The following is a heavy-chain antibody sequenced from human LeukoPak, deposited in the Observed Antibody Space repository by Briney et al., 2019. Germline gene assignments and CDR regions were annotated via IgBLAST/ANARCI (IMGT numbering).Heavy chain of an antibody. CDR3: ARDHGYFGMDV. CDR2: TSYSGNT. CDR1: GGSIGNYY. V-gene: IGHV4-59*01. Sequence: SETLSLTCIVSGGSIGNYYWNWIRQPPGKGLEWIGCTSYSGNTIYNPSLKSRVTISIDPFKNQLSLKVTSVTAADTAVYYCARDHGYFGMDVWGQGTTVTISS. J-gene: IGHJ6*02.